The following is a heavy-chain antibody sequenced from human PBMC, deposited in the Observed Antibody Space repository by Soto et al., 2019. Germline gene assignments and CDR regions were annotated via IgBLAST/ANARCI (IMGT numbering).Heavy chain of an antibody. V-gene: IGHV4-59*01. CDR1: GGYIRSYF. CDR2: IFDSGST. Sequence: TSETLSLTYTVSGGYIRSYFGSWIRPPPGKGLEWIGYIFDSGSTNYNPSLKSRVTISVDTSKNQFSLKLSSVTAADTAVYYCARSGYYYYYGMDVWGQGTTVTVSS. CDR3: ARSGYYYYYGMDV. J-gene: IGHJ6*02.